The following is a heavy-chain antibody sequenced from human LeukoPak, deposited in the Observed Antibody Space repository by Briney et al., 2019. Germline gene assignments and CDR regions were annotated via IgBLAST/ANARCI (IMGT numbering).Heavy chain of an antibody. V-gene: IGHV4-4*07. CDR1: GGSISNYY. Sequence: PSETLSLTCSVSGGSISNYYWNWIRQPAGKGLEWIGRIYASGSTNYNPSLKSRVTISMDKSKNHFSLNLKSVIAADTGFYYCARDFYGDDGHHPFDYWGQGIQVTVSS. D-gene: IGHD2/OR15-2a*01. J-gene: IGHJ4*02. CDR3: ARDFYGDDGHHPFDY. CDR2: IYASGST.